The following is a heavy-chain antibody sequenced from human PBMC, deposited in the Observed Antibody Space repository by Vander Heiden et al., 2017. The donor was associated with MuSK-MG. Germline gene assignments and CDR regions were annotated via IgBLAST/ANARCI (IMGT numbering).Heavy chain of an antibody. Sequence: QVQLVESGGGVVQPGRSLRLSCAASGFTFRSYAMHWVRQAPGKGLEWVAVISYDGSNKYYADSVKGRFTISRDNSKNTLYLQMNSLRAEDTAVYYCARGGETIYYDILTGYHFDYWGQGTLVTVS. CDR3: ARGGETIYYDILTGYHFDY. J-gene: IGHJ4*02. V-gene: IGHV3-30*04. CDR2: ISYDGSNK. CDR1: GFTFRSYA. D-gene: IGHD3-9*01.